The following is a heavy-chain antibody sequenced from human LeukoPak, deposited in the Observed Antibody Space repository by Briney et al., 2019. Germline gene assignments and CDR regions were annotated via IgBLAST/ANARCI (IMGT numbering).Heavy chain of an antibody. CDR2: IKAKAHGVKI. CDR1: GFTFINAW. D-gene: IGHD1-26*01. J-gene: IGHJ4*02. CDR3: TTDGVGVEGATYDN. V-gene: IGHV3-15*01. Sequence: GGSLRLSCAASGFTFINAWMAWVRQAPGKGLEWVGRIKAKAHGVKIEYAAPVKGRFTISREDSKHTLYLQMNSLKTEDTAVYYCTTDGVGVEGATYDNWGQGTLVSVSS.